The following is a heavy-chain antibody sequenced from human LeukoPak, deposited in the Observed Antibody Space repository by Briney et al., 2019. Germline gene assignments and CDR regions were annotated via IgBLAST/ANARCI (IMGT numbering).Heavy chain of an antibody. D-gene: IGHD5-24*01. J-gene: IGHJ4*02. CDR2: MSGSDHTA. Sequence: GGSLTLSCAASGFTFSNYAMSWVRQPQEQGLEWVSFMSGSDHTAFYADSVKGRFTISRDNSKNTLFLLMNGLRADDTATYYCARSDYNYVDYWGQRILVTVST. CDR3: ARSDYNYVDY. CDR1: GFTFSNYA. V-gene: IGHV3-23*01.